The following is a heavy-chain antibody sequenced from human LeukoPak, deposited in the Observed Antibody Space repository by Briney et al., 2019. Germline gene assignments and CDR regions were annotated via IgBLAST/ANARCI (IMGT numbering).Heavy chain of an antibody. J-gene: IGHJ6*02. D-gene: IGHD1-14*01. Sequence: SETLSLTCTVSGGSISSYYWSWIRQPPGKGLEWIGYIYYSGSTNYNPSLKSRVTMSVDTSKNQFSLKLSSVTAADTAVYYCARDSGILYYGMDVWGQGTTVTVSS. CDR2: IYYSGST. CDR3: ARDSGILYYGMDV. V-gene: IGHV4-59*12. CDR1: GGSISSYY.